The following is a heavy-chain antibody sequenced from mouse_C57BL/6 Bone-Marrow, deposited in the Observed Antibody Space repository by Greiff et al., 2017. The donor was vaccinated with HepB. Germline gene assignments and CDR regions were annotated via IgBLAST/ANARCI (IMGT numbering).Heavy chain of an antibody. Sequence: QVQLQQSGAELVRPGASVKLSYKASGYTFTDYYINWVKQRPGQGLEWIARIYPGSGNTYYNEKFKGKATLTAEKSSSTAYMQLSSLTSEDSAVYFCARSGSSLDYWGQGTTLTVSS. V-gene: IGHV1-76*01. CDR2: IYPGSGNT. CDR3: ARSGSSLDY. CDR1: GYTFTDYY. J-gene: IGHJ2*01. D-gene: IGHD1-1*01.